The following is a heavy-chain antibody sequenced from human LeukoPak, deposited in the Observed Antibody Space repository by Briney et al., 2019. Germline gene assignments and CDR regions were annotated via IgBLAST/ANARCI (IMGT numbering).Heavy chain of an antibody. CDR3: ARGERYCSSTSCLNRYNWFDP. V-gene: IGHV4-34*01. CDR2: INHSGST. J-gene: IGHJ5*02. CDR1: GGSFSGYY. D-gene: IGHD2-2*01. Sequence: PSETLSLTCAVYGGSFSGYYWSWIRQPPGKGLEWIGEINHSGSTNYNPSLKSRVTISVDTSKNQFSLKLSSVTAADTAVCYCARGERYCSSTSCLNRYNWFDPWGQGTLVTVSS.